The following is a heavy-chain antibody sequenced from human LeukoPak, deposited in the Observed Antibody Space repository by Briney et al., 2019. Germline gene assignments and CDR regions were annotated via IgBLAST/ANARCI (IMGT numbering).Heavy chain of an antibody. CDR2: ISGSGADI. CDR1: GFTFSSYA. J-gene: IGHJ3*02. CDR3: AKDEGYCSGGSCYLGSFDI. V-gene: IGHV3-23*01. D-gene: IGHD2-15*01. Sequence: GGSLRLSRAASGFTFSSYAMSWVRQAPGKGLEWVSAISGSGADIYYADSVKGRFTISRDNSKNTLYLQMNRLRAEDTAVYYCAKDEGYCSGGSCYLGSFDIWGQGTMVTVSS.